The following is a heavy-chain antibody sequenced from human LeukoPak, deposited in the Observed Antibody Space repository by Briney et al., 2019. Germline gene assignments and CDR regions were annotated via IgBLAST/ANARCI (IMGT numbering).Heavy chain of an antibody. D-gene: IGHD3-22*01. J-gene: IGHJ4*02. CDR1: GYTFTSYA. Sequence: ASVKVSCKASGYTFTSYAMHWVRQAPGQRLEWMGWINAGNGNTKYSQEFQGRVTITRDTSASTAYMELSSLRSEDMAVYYCARDASYYDSSGYPTSVFDYWGQGTLVTASS. CDR2: INAGNGNT. V-gene: IGHV1-3*03. CDR3: ARDASYYDSSGYPTSVFDY.